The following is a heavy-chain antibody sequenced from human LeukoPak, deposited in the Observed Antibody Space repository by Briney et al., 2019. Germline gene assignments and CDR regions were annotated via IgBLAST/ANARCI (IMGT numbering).Heavy chain of an antibody. CDR3: ALFPIVVVPAAPYRADAFDI. Sequence: PGGSLRLSCAASGFTFSNYAMNWVRQAPGKRLEWVAVIWYGGSNKYYADSVKGRFTISRDNSKNTLYLQMNSLRAEDTAVYYCALFPIVVVPAAPYRADAFDIWGQGTMVTVSS. CDR1: GFTFSNYA. CDR2: IWYGGSNK. J-gene: IGHJ3*02. D-gene: IGHD2-2*01. V-gene: IGHV3-33*08.